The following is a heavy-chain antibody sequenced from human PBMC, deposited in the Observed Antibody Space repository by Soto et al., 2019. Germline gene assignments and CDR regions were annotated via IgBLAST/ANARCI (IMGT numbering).Heavy chain of an antibody. J-gene: IGHJ6*02. Sequence: SETLSLTCSVSGGSVSSGSYYWSWIRQPPGKGLEWIGYIYYSGSTNYNPSLKSRVTISVDTSKNQFSLKLSSVTAADTAVYYCAKGSGSGSYYSYYYYGMDVWGQGTTVTVSS. CDR1: GGSVSSGSYY. D-gene: IGHD3-10*01. CDR3: AKGSGSGSYYSYYYYGMDV. CDR2: IYYSGST. V-gene: IGHV4-61*01.